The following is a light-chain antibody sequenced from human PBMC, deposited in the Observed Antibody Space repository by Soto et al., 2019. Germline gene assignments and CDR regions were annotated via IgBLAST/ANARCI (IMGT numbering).Light chain of an antibody. J-gene: IGKJ1*01. Sequence: IQMTQSPSTRSASAGDRVTITFRASQSISSWLAWYQPTKGKAPKLLIYKASSLESGVPSRFSGSGSWTECTLTISSLQPDDFETDYCQQYNSYPWTFGQGTKVDIK. CDR1: QSISSW. V-gene: IGKV1-5*03. CDR3: QQYNSYPWT. CDR2: KAS.